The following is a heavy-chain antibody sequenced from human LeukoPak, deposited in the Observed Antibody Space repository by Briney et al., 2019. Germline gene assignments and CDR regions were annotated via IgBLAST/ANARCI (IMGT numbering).Heavy chain of an antibody. V-gene: IGHV4-39*01. CDR3: ADLYSL. J-gene: IGHJ4*02. CDR1: GASISSSSYY. Sequence: SETLSLTCSVSGASISSSSYYWGWIRQPPGKGLEWVGSLRHNGATYYNPSLKSRITISTDTSRNQFSLKVSSVTAADTAVYYCADLYSLGGRGTLVTVSS. D-gene: IGHD2-21*01. CDR2: LRHNGAT.